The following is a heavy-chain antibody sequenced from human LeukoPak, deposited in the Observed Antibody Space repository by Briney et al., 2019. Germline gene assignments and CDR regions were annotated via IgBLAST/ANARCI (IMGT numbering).Heavy chain of an antibody. CDR1: GYTFTSYG. J-gene: IGHJ4*02. V-gene: IGHV1-18*01. Sequence: ASVKVSCKASGYTFTSYGISWVRQAPGQGLEWMGWISAYNGNTNYAQKLQGRVTMTTDTSTSTAYMELRSLRSDDTAVYYCARDSGVRGVIWAHYFDYWGQGTLVTVSS. CDR2: ISAYNGNT. D-gene: IGHD3-10*01. CDR3: ARDSGVRGVIWAHYFDY.